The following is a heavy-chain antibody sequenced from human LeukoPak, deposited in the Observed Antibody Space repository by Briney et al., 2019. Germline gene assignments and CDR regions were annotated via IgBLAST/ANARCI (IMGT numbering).Heavy chain of an antibody. D-gene: IGHD3-10*01. CDR1: GYTFTRYY. J-gene: IGHJ6*02. CDR2: INPSGGSI. Sequence: ASVKVSCKASGYTFTRYYMHWVRQAPGQGLEWMGIINPSGGSITYAEQFQGRVTMTRDTSTSTGYMELSSLRSEDTAVYYCARGSEMTSDYYYDMDVWGQGTTVTVSS. CDR3: ARGSEMTSDYYYDMDV. V-gene: IGHV1-46*01.